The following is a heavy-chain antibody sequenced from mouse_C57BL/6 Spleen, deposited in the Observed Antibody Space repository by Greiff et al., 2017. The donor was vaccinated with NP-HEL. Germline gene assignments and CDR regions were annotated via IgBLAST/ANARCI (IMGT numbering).Heavy chain of an antibody. V-gene: IGHV1-54*01. CDR3: ARWDSSGYVGYFDY. J-gene: IGHJ2*01. CDR2: INPGSGGT. Sequence: VQLQQSGAELVRPGTSVKVSCKASGYAFTNSLIEWVKQRPGQGLEWIGVINPGSGGTNYNEKFKGKATLTADKSSSTAYMQLSSLTTEDAAVYVCARWDSSGYVGYFDYWGQGTTLTVSS. CDR1: GYAFTNSL. D-gene: IGHD3-2*02.